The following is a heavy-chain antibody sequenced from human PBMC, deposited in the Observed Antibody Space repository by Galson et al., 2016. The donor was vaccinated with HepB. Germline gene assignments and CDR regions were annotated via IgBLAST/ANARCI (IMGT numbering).Heavy chain of an antibody. Sequence: SLRLSCAASGFTFSSYAMHWVCQAPGKGLEWVAVISYDGSNKYYADSVKGRFTISRDNSKNTLFLQMNSLRAEDTAVYYCARDGATAMVFYYYYYMDGWGKGTTVTVS. CDR3: ARDGATAMVFYYYYYMDG. D-gene: IGHD5-18*01. CDR2: ISYDGSNK. CDR1: GFTFSSYA. J-gene: IGHJ6*03. V-gene: IGHV3-30-3*01.